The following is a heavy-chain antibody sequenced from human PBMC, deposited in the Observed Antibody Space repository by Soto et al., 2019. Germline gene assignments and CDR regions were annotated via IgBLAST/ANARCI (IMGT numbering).Heavy chain of an antibody. CDR1: GFTFSSYG. J-gene: IGHJ6*02. V-gene: IGHV3-30*18. CDR3: AKGSQGMDV. CDR2: ISYDGSNK. D-gene: IGHD2-15*01. Sequence: QVQLVESGGGVVQPGRSLRLSCAASGFTFSSYGMHWVRQAPGKGLEWVAVISYDGSNKYYADSVKGRFTISRDNSKNTVYLQKNSLRGEDTGVFYCAKGSQGMDVWGQGTTVTVSS.